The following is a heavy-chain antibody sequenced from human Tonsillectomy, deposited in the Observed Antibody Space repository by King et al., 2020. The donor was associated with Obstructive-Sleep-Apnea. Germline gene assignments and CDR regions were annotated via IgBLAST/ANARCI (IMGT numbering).Heavy chain of an antibody. CDR2: INHSGST. J-gene: IGHJ4*02. CDR3: ASQQYTVDY. Sequence: VQLPQWGAGLLKPSETLSLTCAVSGGSFSGYYWSWIRQPPGKGLEWIGEINHSGSTNYNPSLKSRVTISVDTSKNQFSLKLSSVTAADTAVYYRASQQYTVDYWGQGTLVTVSS. V-gene: IGHV4-34*01. D-gene: IGHD2-2*02. CDR1: GGSFSGYY.